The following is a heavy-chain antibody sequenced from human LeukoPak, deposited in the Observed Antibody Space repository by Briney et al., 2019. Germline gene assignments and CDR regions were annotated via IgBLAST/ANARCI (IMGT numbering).Heavy chain of an antibody. CDR3: ARHSGGFGESIFDY. Sequence: PSETLSLTCTVSGGSISSSSYYWGWIRQPPGKGLEWIGSIYYSGSTYYNPSLKSRVTISVDTSKNQFSLKLSSVTAADTAVYYCARHSGGFGESIFDYWGQGTPVTVSS. J-gene: IGHJ4*02. D-gene: IGHD3-10*01. CDR1: GGSISSSSYY. CDR2: IYYSGST. V-gene: IGHV4-39*01.